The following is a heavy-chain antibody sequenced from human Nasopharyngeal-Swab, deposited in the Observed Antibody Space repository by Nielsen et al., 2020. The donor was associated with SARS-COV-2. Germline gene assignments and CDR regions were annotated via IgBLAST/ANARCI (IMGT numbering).Heavy chain of an antibody. V-gene: IGHV3-53*05. CDR1: GFTVSSNY. CDR2: IYSGGST. J-gene: IGHJ3*02. Sequence: GESLKISCAASGFTVSSNYMSWVRQAPGKGLEWVSVIYSGGSTYYADSVKGRFTISRDNSKNTLYLQMNSLRAEDTAVYYCGASSRAFDIWGQGTMVTVSS. CDR3: GASSRAFDI. D-gene: IGHD6-13*01.